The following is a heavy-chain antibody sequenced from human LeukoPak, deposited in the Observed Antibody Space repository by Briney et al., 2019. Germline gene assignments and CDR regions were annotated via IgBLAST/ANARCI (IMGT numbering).Heavy chain of an antibody. J-gene: IGHJ4*02. CDR2: MNPNSGNT. CDR3: ARKKPGYYDFWSGYSVDFDY. CDR1: GYTFTSYD. Sequence: ASVKVSCKASGYTFTSYDINWVRQATGQGLEWMGWMNPNSGNTGYAQKFQGRVTMTRNTSISTAYMELSSLRSEDTAVYYCARKKPGYYDFWSGYSVDFDYWGQGTLVTVSP. V-gene: IGHV1-8*01. D-gene: IGHD3-3*01.